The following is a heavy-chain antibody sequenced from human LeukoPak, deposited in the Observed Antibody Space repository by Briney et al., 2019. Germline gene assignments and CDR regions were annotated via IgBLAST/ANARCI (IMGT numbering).Heavy chain of an antibody. J-gene: IGHJ6*03. CDR3: ARGGAPTGTYFYYYYMNV. V-gene: IGHV5-51*01. CDR2: IYPGDSDT. D-gene: IGHD1-1*01. CDR1: GYSFTNYW. Sequence: GESLKISCKGSGYSFTNYWIGWVRQKPGKGLEWMGIIYPGDSDTRYSPSFPGQVTISADKSISTAYLQWSSLKASDTAMYFCARGGAPTGTYFYYYYMNVWGTGTTVTVSS.